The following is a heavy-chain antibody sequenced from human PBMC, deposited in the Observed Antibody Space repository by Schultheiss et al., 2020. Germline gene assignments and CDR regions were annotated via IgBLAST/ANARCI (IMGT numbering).Heavy chain of an antibody. Sequence: SQTLSLTCAVYGGSFSGYYWSWIRQPPGKGLEWIGEINHSGSTNYNPSLKSRVTISVDTSTNQFSLKLSSVTAADTAVYYCARVGPRYCSSTSCYVWFDSWGQGTLVTVSS. J-gene: IGHJ5*01. V-gene: IGHV4-34*01. D-gene: IGHD2-2*01. CDR2: INHSGST. CDR3: ARVGPRYCSSTSCYVWFDS. CDR1: GGSFSGYY.